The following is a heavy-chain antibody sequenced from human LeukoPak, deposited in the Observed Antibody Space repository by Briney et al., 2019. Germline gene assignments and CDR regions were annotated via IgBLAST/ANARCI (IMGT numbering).Heavy chain of an antibody. J-gene: IGHJ4*02. CDR3: ASPAAGTNSDY. CDR2: ISSSSGYT. Sequence: PGGSLRLSCAASGFTFSDYYMSWIRQAPGKGLEWVSYISSSSGYTNYADSVKGRLTISRDNAKHSLYLQMNSLSAEDTAVYYCASPAAGTNSDYWGQGTLVTVSS. CDR1: GFTFSDYY. V-gene: IGHV3-11*03. D-gene: IGHD6-13*01.